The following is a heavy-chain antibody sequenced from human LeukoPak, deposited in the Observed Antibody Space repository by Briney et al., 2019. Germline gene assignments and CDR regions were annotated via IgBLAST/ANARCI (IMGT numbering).Heavy chain of an antibody. CDR3: AREAVGGLIKWPQPFDP. CDR1: GFVFNSYG. D-gene: IGHD3-16*01. Sequence: ASVKVSCKASGFVFNSYGISWVRQAPGQGLEWIGWISGHSGNTKYRQKFQGRVTMTTDTDTSTAYMELRNLGSDDTAVYYCAREAVGGLIKWPQPFDPWGQGTLVIVSS. J-gene: IGHJ5*02. CDR2: ISGHSGNT. V-gene: IGHV1-18*01.